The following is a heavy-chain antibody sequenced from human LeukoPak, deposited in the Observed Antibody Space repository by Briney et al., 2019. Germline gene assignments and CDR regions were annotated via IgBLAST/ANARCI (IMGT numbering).Heavy chain of an antibody. J-gene: IGHJ4*02. CDR2: IYSGGST. Sequence: GGSLRLSCAASGFIVSNNYMSWVRQAPGKGLEWVSVIYSGGSTDYADSVKGRFTISRDNSKNTLYLQMNSLRTEDTAAYYCVKDRGFWSGFGSYYFDFWGQGTLVTVSS. D-gene: IGHD3-3*01. CDR1: GFIVSNNY. V-gene: IGHV3-53*01. CDR3: VKDRGFWSGFGSYYFDF.